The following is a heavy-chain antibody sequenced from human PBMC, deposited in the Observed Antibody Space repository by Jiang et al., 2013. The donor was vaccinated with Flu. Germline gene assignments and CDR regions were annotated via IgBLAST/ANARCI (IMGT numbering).Heavy chain of an antibody. CDR2: ISYDGSNK. V-gene: IGHV3-30*18. CDR3: AKDSEMATIGY. CDR1: YG. J-gene: IGHJ4*02. Sequence: YGMHWVRQXPGKGLEWVAVISYDGSNKYYADSVKGRFTISRDNSKNTLYLQMNSLRAEDTAVYYCAKDSEMATIGYWGQGTLVTVSS. D-gene: IGHD5-24*01.